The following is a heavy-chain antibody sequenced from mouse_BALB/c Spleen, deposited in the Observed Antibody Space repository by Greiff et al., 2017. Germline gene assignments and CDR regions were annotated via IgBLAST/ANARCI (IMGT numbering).Heavy chain of an antibody. CDR3: AREGEGFDY. CDR2: ISSGSSTI. Sequence: EVQLVESGGGLVQPGGSRKLSCAASGFTFSSFGMHWVRQAPEKGLEWVAYISSGSSTIYYADTVKGRFTISRDNPKNTLFLQMTSLRSEDTAMYYCAREGEGFDYWGQGTTLTVSS. CDR1: GFTFSSFG. J-gene: IGHJ2*01. V-gene: IGHV5-17*02.